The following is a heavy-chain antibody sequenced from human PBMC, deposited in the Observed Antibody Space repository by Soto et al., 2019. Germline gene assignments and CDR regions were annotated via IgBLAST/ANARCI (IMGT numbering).Heavy chain of an antibody. Sequence: GESVKISCKGSGYSFAVYCITWVRQMPWKGLEWMGRIDPSDSQTYYSPSFRGHVTISAAKSITTVFLQWSSLRASDTAMYYCARQIYDSDSGPNFQYYFDSWGQGTLVTVSS. V-gene: IGHV5-10-1*01. CDR2: IDPSDSQT. CDR1: GYSFAVYC. CDR3: ARQIYDSDSGPNFQYYFDS. J-gene: IGHJ4*02. D-gene: IGHD3-22*01.